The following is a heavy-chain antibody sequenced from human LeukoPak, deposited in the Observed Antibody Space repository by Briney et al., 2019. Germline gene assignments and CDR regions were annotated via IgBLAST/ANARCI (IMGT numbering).Heavy chain of an antibody. D-gene: IGHD2-15*01. CDR2: INPNSGGT. V-gene: IGHV1-2*02. CDR1: GYTFTGYY. J-gene: IGHJ4*02. CDR3: ARDSEGYCSGGSCQGYFDY. Sequence: VASVKVSCKASGYTFTGYYMHWVRQAPGQGLEWMGWINPNSGGTNYAQKFQGRVTMTRDTSISTAYMELSRLRSDDTAVYYCARDSEGYCSGGSCQGYFDYWGQGTLVTVSS.